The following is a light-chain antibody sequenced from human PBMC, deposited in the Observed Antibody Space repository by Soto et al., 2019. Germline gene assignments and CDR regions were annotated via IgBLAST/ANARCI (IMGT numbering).Light chain of an antibody. J-gene: IGLJ3*02. CDR1: SSDVGGYNY. Sequence: SALTQPASVSGSPGQSITISCTGTSSDVGGYNYVSWYQQHPGKALKLMIYEVSNRPSGVSTRFSGSKSGNTASLTISGLQVEDEADYYCTSYTSGSTLRVFGGGTKLTVL. CDR2: EVS. V-gene: IGLV2-14*01. CDR3: TSYTSGSTLRV.